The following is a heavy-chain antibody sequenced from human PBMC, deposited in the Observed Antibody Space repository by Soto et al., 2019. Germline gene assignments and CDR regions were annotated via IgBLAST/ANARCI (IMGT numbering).Heavy chain of an antibody. CDR2: ISGSGDYT. J-gene: IGHJ5*02. D-gene: IGHD2-15*01. CDR3: AKDSRSNPQGWFDP. CDR1: GFTFSSYA. Sequence: EVQLLESGGGLVQPGESLRLSCAASGFTFSSYAMTWVRQAPGKRLEWVSSISGSGDYTYFADSVKGRFTISRDNSKDTLYLQMSSLRLEDTAIYYCAKDSRSNPQGWFDPWGQGTLVTVSS. V-gene: IGHV3-23*01.